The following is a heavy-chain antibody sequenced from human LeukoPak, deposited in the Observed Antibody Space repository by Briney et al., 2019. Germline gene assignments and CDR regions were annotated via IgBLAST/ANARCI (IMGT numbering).Heavy chain of an antibody. CDR3: ARDHSPGWFDP. V-gene: IGHV3-74*01. CDR1: GFTLSSSY. CDR2: ISGDGGTT. Sequence: GGSLGLSCAASGFTLSSSYMHWVRQAPGKGLVWLSRISGDGGTTAYADSVRGRFTISRDNAKNALYLQMNSLRVEDTAVYYCARDHSPGWFDPWGQGTLVTVSS. J-gene: IGHJ5*02. D-gene: IGHD4-11*01.